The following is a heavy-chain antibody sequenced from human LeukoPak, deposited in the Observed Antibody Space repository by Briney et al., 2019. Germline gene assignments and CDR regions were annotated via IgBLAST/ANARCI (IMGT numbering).Heavy chain of an antibody. CDR2: ISGSCGST. J-gene: IGHJ6*03. V-gene: IGHV3-23*01. CDR3: ANADFGDNYYIDV. Sequence: GGSLRLSCAASGFTFSSCAKTWVRQAPGRGLEWVSHISGSCGSTSYADSVEGRFTISRDNSKSTLYLQMNSLRVEDTAVYYCANADFGDNYYIDVCCKGHTVTVSS. D-gene: IGHD4-17*01. CDR1: GFTFSSCA.